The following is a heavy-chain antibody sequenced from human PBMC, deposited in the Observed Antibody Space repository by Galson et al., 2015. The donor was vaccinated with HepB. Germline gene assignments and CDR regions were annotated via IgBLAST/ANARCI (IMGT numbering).Heavy chain of an antibody. CDR2: FDPEDGET. CDR3: ATVDKTWALSLGAFDI. Sequence: SVKVSCKVSGYTLTELSMHWVRQAPGKGLEWMGGFDPEDGETIYAQKFQGRVTMTEDTSTDTAYMELSSLRSEDTAVYYCATVDKTWALSLGAFDIWGQGTMVTVSS. CDR1: GYTLTELS. J-gene: IGHJ3*02. V-gene: IGHV1-24*01. D-gene: IGHD1-26*01.